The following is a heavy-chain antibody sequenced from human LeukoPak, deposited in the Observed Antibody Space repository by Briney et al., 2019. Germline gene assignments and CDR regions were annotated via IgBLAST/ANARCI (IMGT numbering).Heavy chain of an antibody. D-gene: IGHD2-21*02. CDR2: IYPGDYEI. CDR1: GYNLSKYW. J-gene: IGHJ4*02. CDR3: AIPPGYCGNDCSFDH. Sequence: GESRKISCEGSGYNLSKYWIGWVRQMPVKGREWMGIIYPGDYEIRYSTSFQGLVTISVDKSTSTAYLQWSSLKASDTAMYYCAIPPGYCGNDCSFDHWGQGTLVTVSS. V-gene: IGHV5-51*01.